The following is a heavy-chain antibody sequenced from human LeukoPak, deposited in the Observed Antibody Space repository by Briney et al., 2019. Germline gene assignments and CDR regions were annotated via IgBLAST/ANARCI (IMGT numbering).Heavy chain of an antibody. Sequence: EASVKVSCKASGYTFTSHDINWVRQATGQGHEWMGWMSPNSGDTGYAQKFQGRVTMTSDSSISTAYMELSSLRSEDTAIYYCVRTPPNWGFDYWGQGTPVTVSS. D-gene: IGHD7-27*01. CDR3: VRTPPNWGFDY. CDR1: GYTFTSHD. CDR2: MSPNSGDT. J-gene: IGHJ4*02. V-gene: IGHV1-8*01.